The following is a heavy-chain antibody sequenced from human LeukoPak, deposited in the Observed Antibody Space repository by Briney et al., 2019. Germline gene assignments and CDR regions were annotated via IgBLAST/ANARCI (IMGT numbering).Heavy chain of an antibody. CDR3: ARYIVGAAAYYFDY. J-gene: IGHJ4*02. V-gene: IGHV4-39*07. CDR1: GGSISSSSYY. D-gene: IGHD1-26*01. Sequence: PSETLSLTCTVSGGSISSSSYYWGWIRQPPGKGLEWIGSIYYSGSTYFNPSLKSRVTISVDTSKNQFSLKLSSVTAADTAVYYCARYIVGAAAYYFDYWGQGTLVTVSS. CDR2: IYYSGST.